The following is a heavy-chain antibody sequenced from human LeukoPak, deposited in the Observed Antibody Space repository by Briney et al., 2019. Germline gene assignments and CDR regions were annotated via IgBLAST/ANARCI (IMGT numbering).Heavy chain of an antibody. V-gene: IGHV3-48*01. CDR3: ARGPSGYHNT. CDR1: GFTFSSYS. CDR2: ISHSSSTI. J-gene: IGHJ4*02. Sequence: GGSLRLSCAASGFTFSSYSMNWVRQAPGKGLEWVSYISHSSSTIYYADSVKGRFTISRDNAKKSLYLQMNSLRAEDSAVYYCARGPSGYHNTGGQGTLVTVSS. D-gene: IGHD5-12*01.